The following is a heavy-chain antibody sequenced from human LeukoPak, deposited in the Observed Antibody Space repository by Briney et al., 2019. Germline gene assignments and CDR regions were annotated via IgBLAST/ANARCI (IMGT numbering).Heavy chain of an antibody. CDR3: ASGGKYCTGGACYGD. D-gene: IGHD2-8*02. CDR2: IYSGGAT. Sequence: GGSLRLSCAASGFIVSDDYISWVRQTPGKGLEWVSVIYSGGATFYADSVKGRFTISRDNSKNTVHLQMNCLRAEDTAVYYCASGGKYCTGGACYGDWGQGTLVTVSS. V-gene: IGHV3-53*01. CDR1: GFIVSDDY. J-gene: IGHJ4*02.